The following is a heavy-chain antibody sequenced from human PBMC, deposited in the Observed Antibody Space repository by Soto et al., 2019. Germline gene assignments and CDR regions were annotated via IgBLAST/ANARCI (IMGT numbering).Heavy chain of an antibody. CDR1: NGSLSGNC. CDR3: ARSFMVPVDFFDY. CDR2: IYYSGST. D-gene: IGHD3-10*01. J-gene: IGHJ4*02. Sequence: SETLPLSCTVYNGSLSGNCWSWIRQSPGKGLEWIGNIYYSGSTNYNPSLKSRVTMSVDTSKNQFTLKLSSVTDADTGVYFCARSFMVPVDFFDYWGQGTLVTVSS. V-gene: IGHV4-59*01.